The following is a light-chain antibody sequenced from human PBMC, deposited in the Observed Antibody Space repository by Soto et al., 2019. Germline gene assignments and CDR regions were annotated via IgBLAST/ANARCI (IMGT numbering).Light chain of an antibody. V-gene: IGKV3-20*01. J-gene: IGKJ2*01. CDR2: GAY. CDR1: QSVISSY. Sequence: ENVLTQSPGTLSLSPGERATLSCRASQSVISSYLAWYQQKPGQAPRLLIYGAYSRATGIPDRFSGSGSGTDFMLTIDRLEHEYFAVYHCQQFADSLYTFGQGTKLEIK. CDR3: QQFADSLYT.